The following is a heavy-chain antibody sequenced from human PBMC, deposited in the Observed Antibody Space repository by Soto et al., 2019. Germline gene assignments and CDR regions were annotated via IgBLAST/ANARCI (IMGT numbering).Heavy chain of an antibody. CDR3: ARDRLEEYSSSSGSPDY. Sequence: QVQLVESGGGVVQPGRSLRLSCAASGFTFSSYAMHWVRQAPGKGLEWVAVISYDGSNKYYADSVKGRFTISRDKSKNTLYLQMNSLRAEDTAVYYCARDRLEEYSSSSGSPDYWGQGTLVTVSS. CDR2: ISYDGSNK. CDR1: GFTFSSYA. V-gene: IGHV3-30-3*01. D-gene: IGHD6-6*01. J-gene: IGHJ4*02.